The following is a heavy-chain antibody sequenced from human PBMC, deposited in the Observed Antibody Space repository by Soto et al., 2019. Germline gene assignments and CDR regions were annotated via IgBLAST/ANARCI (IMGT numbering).Heavy chain of an antibody. CDR3: ARGGPEMATIGSFDY. J-gene: IGHJ4*02. D-gene: IGHD5-12*01. CDR1: GYTFTNYY. Sequence: QVRLVQSGAEVKKPGASVKVSCKASGYTFTNYYIHWVRQAPGQGVEWMGIINPGGGSPNYAQKFQGRITMTRDTSTNTVYMEVSSLRSDDTAVFYCARGGPEMATIGSFDYWGQGTVVTVPS. V-gene: IGHV1-46*01. CDR2: INPGGGSP.